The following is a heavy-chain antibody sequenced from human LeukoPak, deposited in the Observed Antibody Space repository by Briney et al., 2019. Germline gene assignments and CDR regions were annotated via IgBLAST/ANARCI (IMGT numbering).Heavy chain of an antibody. D-gene: IGHD3-10*01. J-gene: IGHJ6*04. CDR1: GFMFSAND. CDR2: ISGSGDGT. Sequence: GGSLRLSCAASGFMFSANDMSWVRQAPGKGLEWVSAISGSGDGTTYDDSVKGRFTISRDNSKNTLYLQMNSLKTEDTAVYYSTAGRGAMVRGVPPYGMDVWGKGTTVTVSS. V-gene: IGHV3-23*01. CDR3: TAGRGAMVRGVPPYGMDV.